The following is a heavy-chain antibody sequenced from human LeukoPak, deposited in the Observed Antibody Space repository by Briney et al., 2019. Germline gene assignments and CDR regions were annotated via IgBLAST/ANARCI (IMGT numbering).Heavy chain of an antibody. CDR3: ARRGGYSYGFDY. V-gene: IGHV3-7*01. Sequence: GGSLRLSCAASGFTFSSYSMNWVRQAPGKGLEWVANIKQDGSEKYYVDSVKGRFTISRDNAKNSLYLQMNSLRAEDTAVYYCARRGGYSYGFDYWGQGTLVTVSS. D-gene: IGHD5-18*01. J-gene: IGHJ4*02. CDR2: IKQDGSEK. CDR1: GFTFSSYS.